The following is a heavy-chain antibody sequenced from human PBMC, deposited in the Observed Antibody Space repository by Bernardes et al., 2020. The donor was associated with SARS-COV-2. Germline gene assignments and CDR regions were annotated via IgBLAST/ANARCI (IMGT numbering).Heavy chain of an antibody. CDR2: IYYGGNT. CDR1: GFTVSTNY. D-gene: IGHD1-26*01. J-gene: IGHJ4*02. Sequence: GWSLRLSCAASGFTVSTNYMSWVRQAPGKGLEWVSTIYYGGNTYYADSVKGRFTTSRDNSRTTLYLQMNSLRAEDTAVYYCARGTVGARDYWGQGTLVTVSS. V-gene: IGHV3-66*01. CDR3: ARGTVGARDY.